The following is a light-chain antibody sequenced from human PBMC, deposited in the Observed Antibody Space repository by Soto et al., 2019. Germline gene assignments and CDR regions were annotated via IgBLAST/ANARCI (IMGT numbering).Light chain of an antibody. CDR3: QQRSNWT. CDR2: DAS. Sequence: EIVLTQSPATLSLSPGERATLSCRASQSVSSYLAWYQQKPGQAPRLLIYDASNRATGIPARFSGSASGTDFTLTSSSLEPEDFAVSYCQQRSNWTFGGGTKVEIK. CDR1: QSVSSY. J-gene: IGKJ4*01. V-gene: IGKV3-11*01.